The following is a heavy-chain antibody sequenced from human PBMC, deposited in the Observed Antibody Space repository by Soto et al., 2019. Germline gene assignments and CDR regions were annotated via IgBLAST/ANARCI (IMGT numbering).Heavy chain of an antibody. CDR1: GASISSGDYY. D-gene: IGHD5-12*01. CDR3: ARRGFLGDGYNTYYYYYGMDV. J-gene: IGHJ6*02. V-gene: IGHV4-31*03. Sequence: SETLSLTCTVSGASISSGDYYWSWIRQHPGRGLEWIGYIFYTGGTFYTPSLKSRVTMSVDTSKNQFSLKLTSVTAADTAVYYCARRGFLGDGYNTYYYYYGMDVWGQGTTVTVSS. CDR2: IFYTGGT.